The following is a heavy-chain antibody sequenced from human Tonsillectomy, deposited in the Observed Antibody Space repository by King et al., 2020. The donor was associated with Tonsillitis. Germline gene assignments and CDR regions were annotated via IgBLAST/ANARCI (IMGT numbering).Heavy chain of an antibody. V-gene: IGHV3-11*05. CDR1: GFTISDYY. D-gene: IGHD6-6*01. CDR3: ARVPPSSSREWSFDY. Sequence: HVQLVESGGGLVKPGGSLRLSCAASGFTISDYYMSWIRQAPGKGLEWVSYISTSSTYTNYADSVKGRFSISRDNAKNSLYLQMNSLRADDTAVYYCARVPPSSSREWSFDYWGQGTLVTVSS. CDR2: ISTSSTYT. J-gene: IGHJ4*02.